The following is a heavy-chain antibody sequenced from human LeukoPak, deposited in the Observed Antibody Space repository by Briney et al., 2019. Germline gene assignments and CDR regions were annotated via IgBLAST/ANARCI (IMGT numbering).Heavy chain of an antibody. J-gene: IGHJ4*02. V-gene: IGHV1-69*13. Sequence: SVKVSCKASGGTFSSYAISWVRQAPGQGLEWMGGIIPIFGTANYAQKFQGRVTITADESTSTAYMELSSLRSEDTAVYYCARGRVEMATRTSFDYWGQGTLVTVSS. D-gene: IGHD5-24*01. CDR1: GGTFSSYA. CDR2: IIPIFGTA. CDR3: ARGRVEMATRTSFDY.